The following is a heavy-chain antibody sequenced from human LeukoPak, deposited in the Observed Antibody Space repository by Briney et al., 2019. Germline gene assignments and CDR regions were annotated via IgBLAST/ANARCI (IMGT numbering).Heavy chain of an antibody. CDR1: GGSISSSNW. D-gene: IGHD4-17*01. V-gene: IGHV4-4*02. Sequence: PSGTLSLTCAVSGGSISSSNWWSWVRQPPGKGLEWIGEIYHSGSTNYNPSLKSRVAISVDKSKNQFSLKLSSVTAADTAVYYCARGIMYDDYEENYYYMDVWGKGTTVTVSS. CDR2: IYHSGST. CDR3: ARGIMYDDYEENYYYMDV. J-gene: IGHJ6*03.